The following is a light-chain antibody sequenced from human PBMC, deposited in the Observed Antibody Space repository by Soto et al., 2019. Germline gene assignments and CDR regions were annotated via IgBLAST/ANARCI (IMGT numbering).Light chain of an antibody. CDR3: QQYNNWIT. CDR2: GAS. Sequence: VLTQSPGTLSVSPGDRATLSCRASQSVNNRLAWYQQKPGQAPRLLIYGASTRATGIPARFSGSGSETEFTLTISSLQSEDFAVYYCQQYNNWITFGQGTRLEIK. V-gene: IGKV3-15*01. J-gene: IGKJ5*01. CDR1: QSVNNR.